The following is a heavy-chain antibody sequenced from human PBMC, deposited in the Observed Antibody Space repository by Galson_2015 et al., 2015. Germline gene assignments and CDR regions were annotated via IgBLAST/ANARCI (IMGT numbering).Heavy chain of an antibody. V-gene: IGHV3-48*03. D-gene: IGHD3-3*01. CDR3: ARLPLYYDFWSGPGTNWFDP. CDR2: ISSSGSTI. Sequence: SLRLSCAASGFTFSSYEMNWVRQAPGKGLEWVSYISSSGSTIYYADSVKGRFTISRDNAKNSLYLQMNSLRAEDTAVYYCARLPLYYDFWSGPGTNWFDPRGQGTLVTVSS. CDR1: GFTFSSYE. J-gene: IGHJ5*02.